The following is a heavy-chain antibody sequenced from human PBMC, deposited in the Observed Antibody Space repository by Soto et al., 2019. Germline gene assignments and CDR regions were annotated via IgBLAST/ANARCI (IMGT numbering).Heavy chain of an antibody. CDR1: GGTFSSYA. J-gene: IGHJ6*02. D-gene: IGHD2-2*01. CDR2: IIPIFGTA. Sequence: QVQLVQSGAEVKKPGSSVKVSCKASGGTFSSYAISWVRQAPGQGLEWMGGIIPIFGTANYAQKFQGRVTITADESTSTAYMELSSLRSEDTAVYYCARDRYCSSTSCLSWDYYGMDVWGQGTTVTVSS. CDR3: ARDRYCSSTSCLSWDYYGMDV. V-gene: IGHV1-69*01.